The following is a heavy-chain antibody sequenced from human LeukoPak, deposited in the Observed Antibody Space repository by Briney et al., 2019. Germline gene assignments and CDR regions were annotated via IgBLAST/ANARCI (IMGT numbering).Heavy chain of an antibody. V-gene: IGHV4-61*09. D-gene: IGHD3-22*01. CDR1: GGSISSGSYY. Sequence: SETLSPTCTVSGGSISSGSYYWSWIRQPAGKGLEWVGHIGSTNYNPSLKSRVTISVDTSKNQFSLKLSSVTAADMAVYYCARGLNYYDSSGRPHWYFDLWGRGTLVTVSS. CDR2: IGST. J-gene: IGHJ2*01. CDR3: ARGLNYYDSSGRPHWYFDL.